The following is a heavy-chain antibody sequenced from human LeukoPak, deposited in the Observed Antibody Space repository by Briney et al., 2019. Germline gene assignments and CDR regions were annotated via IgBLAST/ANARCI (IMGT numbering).Heavy chain of an antibody. CDR2: IYHSGNI. Sequence: PSETLSLTCAVSGGSISSGGYSWSWIRRPPGKGLEWIGFIYHSGNIYYNPSLKSRVTISADRSKNQFSLNLSSVTAADTAVYYCARVFQDAFDIWGQGTMVTVSS. CDR1: GGSISSGGYS. J-gene: IGHJ3*02. V-gene: IGHV4-30-2*01. CDR3: ARVFQDAFDI.